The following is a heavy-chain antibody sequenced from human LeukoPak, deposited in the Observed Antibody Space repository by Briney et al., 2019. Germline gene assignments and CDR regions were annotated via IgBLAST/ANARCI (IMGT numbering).Heavy chain of an antibody. J-gene: IGHJ4*02. Sequence: SETLSLTCTVSGASISGSGYYWGWIRQPPGKGLEWIGSIYSSGSTYYNASLQSRVTISVDTSKYQFSLKLSSVTAADTAVYYCARVNHIVGAEYWGQGTLVTVSS. CDR2: IYSSGST. D-gene: IGHD1-26*01. CDR1: GASISGSGYY. V-gene: IGHV4-39*07. CDR3: ARVNHIVGAEY.